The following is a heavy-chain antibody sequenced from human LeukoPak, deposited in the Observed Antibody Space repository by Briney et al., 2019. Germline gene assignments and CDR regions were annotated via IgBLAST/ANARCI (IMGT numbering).Heavy chain of an antibody. CDR2: IYPGDSDT. J-gene: IGHJ3*02. V-gene: IGHV5-51*01. Sequence: GESLKISRKGSGYSFTSYWIGWVRRMPGKGLEWMGIIYPGDSDTRYSPSFQGQVTISADKSISTAYLQWSSLKASDTAMYYCARRRLSRSSSSSDAFDIWGQGTMVTVSS. CDR1: GYSFTSYW. D-gene: IGHD6-6*01. CDR3: ARRRLSRSSSSSDAFDI.